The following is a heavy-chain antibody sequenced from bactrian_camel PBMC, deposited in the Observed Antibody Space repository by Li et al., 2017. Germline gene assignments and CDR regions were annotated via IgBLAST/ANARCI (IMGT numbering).Heavy chain of an antibody. J-gene: IGHJ6*01. CDR3: VSQEPLTTGFGF. CDR2: INSGSDYI. CDR1: GFTFSSYY. V-gene: IGHV3S35*01. D-gene: IGHD5*01. Sequence: VQLVESGGGSVQPGGSLKLSCAASGFTFSSYYMNWVPQAPGKGLEWVSNINSGSDYIDYVDSVEGRFTSSRDNTKNTLYLQMNSLKPEDTAVYYCVSQEPLTTGFGFWGQGTQVTVS.